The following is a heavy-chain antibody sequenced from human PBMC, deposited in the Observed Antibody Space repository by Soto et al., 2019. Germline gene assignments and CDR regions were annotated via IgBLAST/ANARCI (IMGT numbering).Heavy chain of an antibody. CDR1: GGSISSYC. CDR2: IYYSGST. CDR3: ARVIHYYDTSGSDAWYFDY. Sequence: ALETLSLTCPVSGGSISSYCGTWIRQTPGKGLEWIGHIYYSGSTSYNPSLKSRVSISVNTSKKEFSLKLSSVNAADTAVYYCARVIHYYDTSGSDAWYFDYWGQGSLVTVSS. J-gene: IGHJ4*02. D-gene: IGHD3-22*01. V-gene: IGHV4-59*01.